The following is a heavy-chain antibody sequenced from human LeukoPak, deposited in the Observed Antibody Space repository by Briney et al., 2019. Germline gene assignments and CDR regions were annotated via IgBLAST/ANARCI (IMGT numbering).Heavy chain of an antibody. D-gene: IGHD6-6*01. CDR1: GGSISSSSYY. J-gene: IGHJ6*02. CDR2: IYYSGST. Sequence: XETLSLTCTVSGGSISSSSYYWGWIRQPPGTGLEWIGSIYYSGSTYYNPSLKSRVTISVDTSKNQFSLKLSSVTAADTAVYYCARLAYSSSSYYYYYGMDVWGQGTTVTVSS. CDR3: ARLAYSSSSYYYYYGMDV. V-gene: IGHV4-39*01.